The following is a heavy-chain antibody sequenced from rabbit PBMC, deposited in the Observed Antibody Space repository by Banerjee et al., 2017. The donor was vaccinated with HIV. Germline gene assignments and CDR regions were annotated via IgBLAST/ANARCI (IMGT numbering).Heavy chain of an antibody. D-gene: IGHD4-2*01. CDR2: IYISSGST. J-gene: IGHJ6*01. CDR1: GFSFNSNYY. V-gene: IGHV1S40*01. CDR3: ARAGSMSYYGMDL. Sequence: QSLEESGGDLVKPGASLTLTCTASGFSFNSNYYMCWVRQAPGKGLEWIACIYISSGSTYYASWAKGRFTISKTSSTTVSLQMTSLTDADTATYFCARAGSMSYYGMDLWGQGTLVTVS.